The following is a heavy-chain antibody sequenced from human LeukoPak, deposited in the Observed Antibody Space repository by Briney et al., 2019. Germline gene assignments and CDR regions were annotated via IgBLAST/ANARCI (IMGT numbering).Heavy chain of an antibody. J-gene: IGHJ4*02. CDR1: GFTFSTYW. D-gene: IGHD1-26*01. CDR3: ARDVVGSLDY. V-gene: IGHV3-7*01. Sequence: GGSLRLSCAASGFTFSTYWMAWVRQAPGKGLEWVADIKGDESARHQADSVKGRFTISRDNTQNSVYLQMNNLRGDDTAVYYCARDVVGSLDYWGQGTLVTVSS. CDR2: IKGDESAR.